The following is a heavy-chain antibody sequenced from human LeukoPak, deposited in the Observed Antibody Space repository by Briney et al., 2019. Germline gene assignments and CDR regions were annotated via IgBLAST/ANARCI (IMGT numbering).Heavy chain of an antibody. J-gene: IGHJ4*02. Sequence: GGSLRLSCAASGFTFSSYSMNWVRQAPGKGLECVSSITGSGGTTYYADSVKGRFTISRDNGKNTLYLEMNSLRADETAVYYCASRPGAHIGPLDFWGQGTLVTVSS. V-gene: IGHV3-23*01. CDR1: GFTFSSYS. D-gene: IGHD2-2*01. CDR3: ASRPGAHIGPLDF. CDR2: ITGSGGTT.